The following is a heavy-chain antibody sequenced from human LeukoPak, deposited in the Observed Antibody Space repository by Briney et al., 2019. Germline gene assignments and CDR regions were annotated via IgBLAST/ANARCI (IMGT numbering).Heavy chain of an antibody. CDR1: GFTFSTYW. Sequence: GGSLRLSCAASGFTFSTYWMSWVRQAPGKGLEWVANIKEDGNEKYHVDSVKGRFTISRDNAKNALYLQMNSLRAEDTAVYYCARDSRMYSSGWYPDYWGQGTLVTVSS. CDR3: ARDSRMYSSGWYPDY. V-gene: IGHV3-7*01. CDR2: IKEDGNEK. J-gene: IGHJ4*02. D-gene: IGHD6-19*01.